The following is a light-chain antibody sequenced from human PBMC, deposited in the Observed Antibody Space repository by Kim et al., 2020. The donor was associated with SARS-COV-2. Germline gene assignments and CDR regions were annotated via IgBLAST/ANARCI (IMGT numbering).Light chain of an antibody. Sequence: QSALTQPASVSGSPGQSITISCTGTISDVGGYNYVSWYQQHPGKAPKLMIYDVSNRPSGVSNRFSGSKSGNTASLTISGLQAEDEAVYYCSSYTSSSTLVVFGGGTQLTVL. CDR1: ISDVGGYNY. J-gene: IGLJ2*01. CDR2: DVS. CDR3: SSYTSSSTLVV. V-gene: IGLV2-14*03.